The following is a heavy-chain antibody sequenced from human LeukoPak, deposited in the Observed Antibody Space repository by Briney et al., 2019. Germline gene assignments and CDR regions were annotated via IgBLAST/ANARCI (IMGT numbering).Heavy chain of an antibody. CDR3: ATGQSRGDYDFWSGYYINY. V-gene: IGHV1-24*01. D-gene: IGHD3-3*01. Sequence: ASVKVSCKVSGYTLTELSMHWVRQAPAKGLEWMGGFDPEDGETIYAQKFQGRVTMTEDTSTDTAYMELSSLRSEDTAVYYCATGQSRGDYDFWSGYYINYWGQGTLVTVSS. J-gene: IGHJ4*02. CDR2: FDPEDGET. CDR1: GYTLTELS.